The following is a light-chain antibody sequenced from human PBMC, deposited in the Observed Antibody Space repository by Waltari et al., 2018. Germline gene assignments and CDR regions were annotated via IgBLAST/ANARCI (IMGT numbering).Light chain of an antibody. CDR2: DVF. CDR3: CAYTIRSTLV. Sequence: SALTQPASVSGSPGPSITISCAGTSSDIGANEYVPWYQQHPDKAPKLIIHDVFNRPSGISNRFSGSKSANTASLTITGLQAEDEADYYCCAYTIRSTLVFGGGTRVTVL. J-gene: IGLJ3*02. V-gene: IGLV2-14*03. CDR1: SSDIGANEY.